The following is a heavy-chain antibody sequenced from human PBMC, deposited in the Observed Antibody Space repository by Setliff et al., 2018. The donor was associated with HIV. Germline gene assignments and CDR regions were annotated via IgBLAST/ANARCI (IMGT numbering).Heavy chain of an antibody. V-gene: IGHV4-34*01. J-gene: IGHJ4*01. Sequence: SETLSLTCAVYGGSFSAYHWSWIRQTPGKGLEWLGEINHSGSTAYNLALESRVSMSIDTSKNQFSLKLTSVTAADTAMYYCARGRDYTGSWFRPFYLDFWGHGNLVTVSS. D-gene: IGHD3-3*01. CDR2: INHSGST. CDR1: GGSFSAYH. CDR3: ARGRDYTGSWFRPFYLDF.